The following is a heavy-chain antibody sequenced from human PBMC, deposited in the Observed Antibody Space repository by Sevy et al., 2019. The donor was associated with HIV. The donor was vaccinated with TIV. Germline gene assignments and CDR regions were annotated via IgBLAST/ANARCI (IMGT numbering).Heavy chain of an antibody. D-gene: IGHD2-2*02. V-gene: IGHV4-39*01. CDR1: GGSISSSSYY. J-gene: IGHJ5*02. CDR3: ARQDCGSTSCYRFDP. CDR2: IYYSGST. Sequence: SETLSLTCTVSGGSISSSSYYWGWIRQPPGQGLEWIGSIYYSGSTYYNPSLKSRVTISVDTSKNQFSLKLSSVTAADTALYYCARQDCGSTSCYRFDPWGQGTLVTVSS.